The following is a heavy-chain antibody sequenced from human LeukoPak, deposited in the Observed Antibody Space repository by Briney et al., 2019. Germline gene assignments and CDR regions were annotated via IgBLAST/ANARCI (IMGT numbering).Heavy chain of an antibody. J-gene: IGHJ4*02. Sequence: PSETLSLTRTVSGGSLSSHFWTWIRQPAGTGLEWIGRIYSTGSTAYNPSLKSRVTVSLDTSKNQFSLTLTSVTAADTAVYYCARDMALSYCGGDCLPDYWGQGILVTVSS. V-gene: IGHV4-4*07. CDR1: GGSLSSHF. CDR3: ARDMALSYCGGDCLPDY. CDR2: IYSTGST. D-gene: IGHD2-21*02.